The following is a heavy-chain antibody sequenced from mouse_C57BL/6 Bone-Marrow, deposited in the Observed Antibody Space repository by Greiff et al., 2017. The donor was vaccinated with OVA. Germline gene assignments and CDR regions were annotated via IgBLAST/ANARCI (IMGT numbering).Heavy chain of an antibody. CDR1: DYTFTSYW. D-gene: IGHD2-4*01. V-gene: IGHV1-59*01. J-gene: IGHJ3*01. Sequence: VQLQQPGAELVRPGTSVKLSCKASDYTFTSYWMHWVKQRPGQGLEWIGVIDPSDSYTNYNQKFKGKATLTVDTSSSTAYMQLSSLTSEDSAVYYCGTDYDYSFAYWGQGTLVTVSA. CDR2: IDPSDSYT. CDR3: GTDYDYSFAY.